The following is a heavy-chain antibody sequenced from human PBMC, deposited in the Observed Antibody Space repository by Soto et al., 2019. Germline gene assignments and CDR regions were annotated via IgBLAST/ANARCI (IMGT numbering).Heavy chain of an antibody. CDR1: GFTFSNYA. D-gene: IGHD1-26*01. V-gene: IGHV3-30-3*01. Sequence: QVQLVESGGGVVQPGRSLRLSCAASGFTFSNYAMHWVRQAPGRGLQWVAVISHEQSNKFYADSVKGRFTISRDNSKNTLYLQMNSLRGDDTAVYYCARDRSRVGAEYSHDFWGLGTLVNVSS. CDR2: ISHEQSNK. J-gene: IGHJ4*01. CDR3: ARDRSRVGAEYSHDF.